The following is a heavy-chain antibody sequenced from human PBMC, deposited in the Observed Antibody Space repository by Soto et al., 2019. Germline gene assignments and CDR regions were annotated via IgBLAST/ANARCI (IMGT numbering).Heavy chain of an antibody. CDR1: GFTFSSYS. Sequence: GGSLRLSCAASGFTFSSYSMNWVRQAPGKGLEWVSSISSSSSYIYYADSVKGRFTISRDNAKNSLYLQMNSLRAEDTAVYYCARAVLLWFGESSRGLNFDYWGQGTLVTVSS. J-gene: IGHJ4*02. V-gene: IGHV3-21*01. CDR3: ARAVLLWFGESSRGLNFDY. D-gene: IGHD3-10*01. CDR2: ISSSSSYI.